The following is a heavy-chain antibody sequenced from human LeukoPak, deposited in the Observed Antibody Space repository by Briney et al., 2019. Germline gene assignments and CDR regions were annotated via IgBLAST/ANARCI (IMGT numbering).Heavy chain of an antibody. D-gene: IGHD3-16*01. J-gene: IGHJ4*02. V-gene: IGHV3-74*01. CDR3: ARPRAYDSRDLDY. CDR1: GFTFSSYW. Sequence: PGGSLRLSCAVSGFTFSSYWMHWVRQAPGKGLVWVSRIGTDGTDTAYADSVKGRFTISRDNAKNTLYLQMNSLRAEDTAVYYCARPRAYDSRDLDYWGQGALVTVSS. CDR2: IGTDGTDT.